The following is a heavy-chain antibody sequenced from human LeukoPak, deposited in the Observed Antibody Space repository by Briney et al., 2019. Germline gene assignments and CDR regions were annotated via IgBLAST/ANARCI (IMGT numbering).Heavy chain of an antibody. CDR3: ARDSPDYYGSGSPLDC. Sequence: ASVKVSCKASGGTFSSYAISWVRQAPGQGLEWMGGIIPIFGTANYAQKFQGRVTITADESTSTAYMEQSSLRSEDTAVYYCARDSPDYYGSGSPLDCWGQGTLVTVSS. J-gene: IGHJ4*02. D-gene: IGHD3-10*01. CDR1: GGTFSSYA. V-gene: IGHV1-69*13. CDR2: IIPIFGTA.